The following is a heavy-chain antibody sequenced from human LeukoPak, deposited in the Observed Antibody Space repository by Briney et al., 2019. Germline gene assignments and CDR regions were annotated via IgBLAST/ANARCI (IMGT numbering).Heavy chain of an antibody. Sequence: GGCLRHSCGASGYTLSIHRMTGVRQAPRKGLEWVSYISSGSSTIYYADSVKGRFTISRDNAKNSLYLQMSSLRTEETAVYYCARDDYVWVSSYWYYYMHVWAKGTTVTVSS. J-gene: IGHJ6*03. D-gene: IGHD3-16*01. V-gene: IGHV3-48*01. CDR3: ARDDYVWVSSYWYYYMHV. CDR1: GYTLSIHR. CDR2: ISSGSSTI.